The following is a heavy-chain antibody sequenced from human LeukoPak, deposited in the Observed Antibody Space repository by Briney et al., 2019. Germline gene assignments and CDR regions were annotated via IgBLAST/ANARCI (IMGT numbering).Heavy chain of an antibody. CDR1: GLTFNGYA. J-gene: IGHJ4*02. Sequence: PGGSLRLSCAASGLTFNGYAMIWVRQAPGKGLEWVSTISGGGDIIYDADSVKGRFTISRDNSKNTVYLQMNSLRAEDTALYYCARDLNTPGIHWKIDFDYWGQGTLVTVSS. D-gene: IGHD1-1*01. CDR2: ISGGGDII. CDR3: ARDLNTPGIHWKIDFDY. V-gene: IGHV3-23*01.